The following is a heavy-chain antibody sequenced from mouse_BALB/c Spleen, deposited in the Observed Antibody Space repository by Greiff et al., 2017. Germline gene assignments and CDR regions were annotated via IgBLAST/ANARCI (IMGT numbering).Heavy chain of an antibody. CDR1: GFTFSSYG. CDR2: ISSGGSYT. V-gene: IGHV5-6*01. CDR3: ARHPTTATDY. Sequence: EVKLMESGGDLVKPGGSLKLSCAASGFTFSSYGMSWVRQTPDKRLEWVATISSGGSYTYYPDSVKGRFTISRDNAKNTLYLQMSSLKSEDTAMYYCARHPTTATDYWGQGTTLTVSS. D-gene: IGHD1-2*01. J-gene: IGHJ2*01.